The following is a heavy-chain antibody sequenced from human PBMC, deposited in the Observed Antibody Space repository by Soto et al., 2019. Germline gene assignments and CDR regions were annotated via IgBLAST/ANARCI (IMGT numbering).Heavy chain of an antibody. Sequence: SETLSLTCTVSGGSVSSGSYYWSWIRQPPGKGLEWIGYLYYSGSTNYNPSLKSRVTISVDTSKNQFSLKLNSVTAADTAVYYCATTASGNHPSYWGQGTLVTVS. V-gene: IGHV4-61*01. CDR3: ATTASGNHPSY. D-gene: IGHD4-4*01. CDR2: LYYSGST. CDR1: GGSVSSGSYY. J-gene: IGHJ4*02.